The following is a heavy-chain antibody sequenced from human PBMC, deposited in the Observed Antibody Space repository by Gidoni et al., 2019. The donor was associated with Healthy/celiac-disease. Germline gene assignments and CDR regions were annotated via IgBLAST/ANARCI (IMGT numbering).Heavy chain of an antibody. CDR3: ARDLRAAAGTYYYYYGMDV. CDR2: IYYSGRT. CDR1: GGSISSYY. J-gene: IGHJ6*02. Sequence: QVQLQESGPGLVKPSETLSLTCTVSGGSISSYYGRWIRQPPGKGLEWIGYIYYSGRTNYNPSLKSRVTISVDTSKNQFSLKLSSVTAADTAVYYCARDLRAAAGTYYYYYGMDVWGQGTTVTVSS. V-gene: IGHV4-59*01. D-gene: IGHD6-13*01.